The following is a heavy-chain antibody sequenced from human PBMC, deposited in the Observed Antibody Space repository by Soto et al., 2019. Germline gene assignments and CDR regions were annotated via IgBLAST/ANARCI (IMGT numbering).Heavy chain of an antibody. CDR3: AREDGGGDRDYFGLDV. Sequence: QVQLQESRPGLVRPSQTLSLTCTVSGGSISYDHYHWTWIRQPPGKGLEWIGYIHYSGSVFSNLALQSRLSMSVDTSKNLFSLKLCPVTAADTAVYFCAREDGGGDRDYFGLDVWGQGTTATASS. CDR1: GGSISYDHYH. V-gene: IGHV4-30-4*01. D-gene: IGHD2-21*02. J-gene: IGHJ6*01. CDR2: IHYSGSV.